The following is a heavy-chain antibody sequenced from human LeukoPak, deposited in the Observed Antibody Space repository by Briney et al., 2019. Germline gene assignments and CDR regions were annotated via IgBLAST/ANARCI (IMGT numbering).Heavy chain of an antibody. CDR1: GFTFSSYA. V-gene: IGHV3-23*01. CDR3: AKVPIAVAASRIYFDY. CDR2: ISGSGGST. J-gene: IGHJ4*02. D-gene: IGHD6-19*01. Sequence: GGSLRLSCAASGFTFSSYAMSWVRQAPGKGLEWVSTISGSGGSTYYADSVKGRFTISRDNSKNTLFLQMNSLRAEDTAIYYCAKVPIAVAASRIYFDYWGQGTLVTVS.